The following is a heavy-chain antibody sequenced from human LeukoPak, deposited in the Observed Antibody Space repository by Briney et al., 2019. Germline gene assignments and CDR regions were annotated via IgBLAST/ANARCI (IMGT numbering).Heavy chain of an antibody. D-gene: IGHD3-10*01. J-gene: IGHJ5*02. CDR2: MNPNSGNT. CDR3: ARDRVRGVKGDDWFDP. V-gene: IGHV1-8*01. CDR1: GYTFTSYD. Sequence: ASVKLSCKASGYTFTSYDINWVRQATGQGLEWMGWMNPNSGNTGYAQKFKGRVTMTRNNSKSTPYLELSSLRAEDTAVYYCARDRVRGVKGDDWFDPWGQGTLVTVSS.